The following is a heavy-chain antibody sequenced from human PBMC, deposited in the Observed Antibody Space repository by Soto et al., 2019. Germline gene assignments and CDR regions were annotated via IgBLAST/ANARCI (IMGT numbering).Heavy chain of an antibody. V-gene: IGHV3-21*01. CDR2: ISSSSSSL. D-gene: IGHD6-6*01. Sequence: PGGSLRLSCEASGFTFCSSSLDWVRQTPGKGREWGSSISSSSSSLCYAVSVKGRFTISRDNAKNTLYLQMISLRAENTNVYYCARELHSSSSRYFDYWGQGSLITVSA. J-gene: IGHJ4*02. CDR1: GFTFCSSS. CDR3: ARELHSSSSRYFDY.